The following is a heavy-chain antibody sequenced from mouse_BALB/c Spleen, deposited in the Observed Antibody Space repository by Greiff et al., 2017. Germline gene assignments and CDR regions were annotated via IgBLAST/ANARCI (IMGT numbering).Heavy chain of an antibody. CDR1: GFTFSDYY. CDR3: ARRDDGYAMDY. CDR2: ISDGGSYT. D-gene: IGHD2-14*01. J-gene: IGHJ4*01. Sequence: EVKVVESGGGLVKPGGSLILSCAASGFTFSDYYMYWVRQTPEKRLEWVATISDGGSYTYYPDSVKGRFTISRDNAKNNLYLQMSSLKSEDTAMYYCARRDDGYAMDYWGQGTSVTVSS. V-gene: IGHV5-4*02.